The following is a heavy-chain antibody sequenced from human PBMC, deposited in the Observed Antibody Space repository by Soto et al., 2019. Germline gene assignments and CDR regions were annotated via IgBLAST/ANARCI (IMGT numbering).Heavy chain of an antibody. J-gene: IGHJ3*02. V-gene: IGHV1-18*01. Sequence: GASVKVSCKDSGYTFTIYGISWVRQAPGQGLEWMGWISAYNGNTNYAQKLQGRVTMTTDTSTSTAYMELRSLRSDDTAVYYCARDRCSGGSCYSFAFAIWGQGTMVTVSS. CDR2: ISAYNGNT. D-gene: IGHD2-15*01. CDR3: ARDRCSGGSCYSFAFAI. CDR1: GYTFTIYG.